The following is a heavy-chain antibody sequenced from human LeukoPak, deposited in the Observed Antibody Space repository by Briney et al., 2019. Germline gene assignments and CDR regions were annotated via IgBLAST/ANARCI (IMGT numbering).Heavy chain of an antibody. CDR2: MYYSGST. J-gene: IGHJ4*02. V-gene: IGHV4-59*08. Sequence: SETLSLTCTVSGGSISSYYWGWIRQPPGKGLEWIGDMYYSGSTNYNPSLKSRVTISVDTSKNQFSLKLSSVTAADTAVYYCASSVYYDSSGYYYRSGGFDYWGQGTLVTVSS. CDR3: ASSVYYDSSGYYYRSGGFDY. CDR1: GGSISSYY. D-gene: IGHD3-22*01.